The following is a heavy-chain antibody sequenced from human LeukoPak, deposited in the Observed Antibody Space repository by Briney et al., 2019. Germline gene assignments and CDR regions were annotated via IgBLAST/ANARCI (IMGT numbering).Heavy chain of an antibody. CDR2: INPRGGTT. J-gene: IGHJ4*02. CDR3: ARDRTHYYESSGYYSRWEY. V-gene: IGHV1-46*01. D-gene: IGHD3-22*01. Sequence: ASVKVSCKAFGYTFTSYFMYWVRQAPGQGLEWMGLINPRGGTTSYAQKFRGRISMTRDTSTSTVYMELSSLRSEDTAMYYCARDRTHYYESSGYYSRWEYWGQGTLVTVSS. CDR1: GYTFTSYF.